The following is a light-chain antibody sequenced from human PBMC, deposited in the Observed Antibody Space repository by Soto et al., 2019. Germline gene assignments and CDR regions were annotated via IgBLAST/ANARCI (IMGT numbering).Light chain of an antibody. J-gene: IGKJ1*01. CDR3: QHYNSYPPWT. Sequence: DIQMTQSPSTLSASVGDRVTITCRASQSINSWLAWYQQEPGKAPKVLIYKASSLESGVPSRFSGSGSGTEFTLTISSLQPDDSATYYCQHYNSYPPWTFGQGTKVEIK. V-gene: IGKV1-5*03. CDR1: QSINSW. CDR2: KAS.